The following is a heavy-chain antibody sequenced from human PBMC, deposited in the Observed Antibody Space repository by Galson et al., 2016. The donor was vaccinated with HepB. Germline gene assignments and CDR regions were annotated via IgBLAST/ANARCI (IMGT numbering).Heavy chain of an antibody. D-gene: IGHD3-10*01. V-gene: IGHV3-23*01. J-gene: IGHJ6*03. CDR1: GFTFSSYA. CDR2: ISGASGTT. CDR3: AKARGFNTYYYYYMDV. Sequence: SLRLSCAASGFTFSSYAMAWVRQAPGKGLEWVSGISGASGTTLYADSVKGRLTMSRDNSRDALYLEMNTLRVEDTAVYFCAKARGFNTYYYYYMDVWGKGTTVTVSS.